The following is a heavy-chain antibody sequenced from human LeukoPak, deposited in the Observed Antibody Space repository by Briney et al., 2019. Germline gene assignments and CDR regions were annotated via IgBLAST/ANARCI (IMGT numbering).Heavy chain of an antibody. CDR1: GFRFDSFY. V-gene: IGHV3-11*04. Sequence: KPGGSLRLSCAASGFRFDSFYMGWIRQVPGKGLDYIALISASGAVPYYAESVKGRFTISRDNAKNSVSLQMNSLSADDTAVYYCARSLIVASEDYWGQGTLVTVSP. CDR3: ARSLIVASEDY. CDR2: ISASGAVP. J-gene: IGHJ4*02. D-gene: IGHD3-22*01.